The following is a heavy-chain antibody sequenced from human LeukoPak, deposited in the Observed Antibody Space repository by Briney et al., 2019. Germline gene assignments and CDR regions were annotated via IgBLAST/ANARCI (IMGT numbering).Heavy chain of an antibody. CDR3: ARDPRTVRI. V-gene: IGHV3-11*06. CDR1: GFTLSDSY. Sequence: PGGSLRLSCAASGFTLSDSYMTWVRQAPGKGLEWLSYISGNSGDTNYADSVKGRFTISRDNAENSLYLQMNSLRVEDTAVYYCARDPRTVRIWGQGTLVTVSS. D-gene: IGHD1-1*01. J-gene: IGHJ4*02. CDR2: ISGNSGDT.